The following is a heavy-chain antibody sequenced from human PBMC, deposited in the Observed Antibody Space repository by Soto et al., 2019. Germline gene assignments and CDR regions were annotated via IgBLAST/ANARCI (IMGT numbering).Heavy chain of an antibody. Sequence: ASVKVSCKASGYTFTSYDINWVRQATGQGLEWMGWMNPNSGNTGYAQKFQGRVTMTRNTSISTAYMELSSLRSEDTAVYYCARFFGYCSSTSCQYYYYYYYMDVWGKGTTVTSP. J-gene: IGHJ6*03. V-gene: IGHV1-8*01. CDR1: GYTFTSYD. D-gene: IGHD2-2*03. CDR3: ARFFGYCSSTSCQYYYYYYYMDV. CDR2: MNPNSGNT.